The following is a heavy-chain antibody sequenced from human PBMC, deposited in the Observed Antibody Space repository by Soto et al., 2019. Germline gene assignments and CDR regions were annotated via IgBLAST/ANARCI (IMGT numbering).Heavy chain of an antibody. V-gene: IGHV4-59*01. CDR2: IHNGERT. D-gene: IGHD4-17*01. Sequence: KPSETLSLTCSVSGVSISSYYWSWFRQAPGKGLEYIGYIHNGERTNYNPSLESRVTISADTSKNQFSLRLSSVTAADTAMYYCSYGDSPGPIDHWGQGTLVTVSS. J-gene: IGHJ4*02. CDR3: SYGDSPGPIDH. CDR1: GVSISSYY.